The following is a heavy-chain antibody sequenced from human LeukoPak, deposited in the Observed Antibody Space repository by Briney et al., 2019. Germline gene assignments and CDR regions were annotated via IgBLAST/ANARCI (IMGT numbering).Heavy chain of an antibody. Sequence: SETLSLTCAVYGESFSGYYWSWIRQPPGKGLEWIGEINHSGSTNYNPSLKSRVTIPVDTSKNQFSLKLSSVTAADTAVYYCASSRWPTGPDYWGQGTLVTVSS. CDR3: ASSRWPTGPDY. CDR1: GESFSGYY. CDR2: INHSGST. J-gene: IGHJ4*02. D-gene: IGHD4-23*01. V-gene: IGHV4-34*01.